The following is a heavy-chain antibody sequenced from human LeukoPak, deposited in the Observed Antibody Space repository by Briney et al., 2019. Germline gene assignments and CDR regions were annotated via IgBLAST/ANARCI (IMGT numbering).Heavy chain of an antibody. V-gene: IGHV4-59*08. CDR3: ARQGPYSSSWLYYFDY. J-gene: IGHJ4*02. CDR2: IYYSGST. CDR1: GGSISSYY. D-gene: IGHD6-13*01. Sequence: SETLSLTCTVPGGSISSYYWSWIRQPPGKGLEWIGYIYYSGSTNYNPSLKSRVTISVDTSKNQFSLKLSSVTAADTAVYYCARQGPYSSSWLYYFDYWGQGTLVTVSS.